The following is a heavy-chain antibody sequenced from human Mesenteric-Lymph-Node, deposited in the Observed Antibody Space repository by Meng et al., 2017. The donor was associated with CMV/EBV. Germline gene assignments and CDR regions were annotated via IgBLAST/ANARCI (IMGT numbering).Heavy chain of an antibody. CDR2: ISAYNGNT. CDR3: ARDNDSSGSWFDP. J-gene: IGHJ5*02. D-gene: IGHD3-22*01. V-gene: IGHV1-18*04. CDR1: GYTFTNYY. Sequence: ASVKVSCKASGYTFTNYYMHWVRQAPGHGLEWMGGISAYNGNTNYAQKLQGRVTMTTDTSTSTAYMELRSLRSDDTAVYYCARDNDSSGSWFDPWGQGTLVTVSS.